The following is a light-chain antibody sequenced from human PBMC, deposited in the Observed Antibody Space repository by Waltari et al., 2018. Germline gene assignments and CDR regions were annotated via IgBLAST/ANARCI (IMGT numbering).Light chain of an antibody. Sequence: QAALTQSPSVSGSPGQSFTISCTVTSSDIGGYNRVSWYQQHPGKAPKLMIYEVSKRPSGVSDRFSGSKSGNTASLTISGLQAEDEADYYCSSYASSSTYIFGAGTRLTVL. CDR3: SSYASSSTYI. V-gene: IGLV2-14*01. CDR1: SSDIGGYNR. J-gene: IGLJ1*01. CDR2: EVS.